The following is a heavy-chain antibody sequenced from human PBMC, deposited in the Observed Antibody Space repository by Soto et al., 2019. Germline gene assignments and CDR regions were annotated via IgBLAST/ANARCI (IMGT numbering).Heavy chain of an antibody. CDR3: ARDTFSGYCSGGSCYAFDI. Sequence: GESLKISCAASGFTFSSYWMSWVRQAPGKGLEWVANIKQDGSEKYYVDSVKGRFTISRDNAKNSLYLQMNSLRAEDTAVYYCARDTFSGYCSGGSCYAFDIWGQGTMVTVSS. D-gene: IGHD2-15*01. CDR1: GFTFSSYW. CDR2: IKQDGSEK. V-gene: IGHV3-7*05. J-gene: IGHJ3*02.